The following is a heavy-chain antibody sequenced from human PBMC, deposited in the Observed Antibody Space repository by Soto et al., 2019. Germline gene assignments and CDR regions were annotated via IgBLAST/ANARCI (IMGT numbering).Heavy chain of an antibody. D-gene: IGHD2-21*02. CDR2: INYDGSST. J-gene: IGHJ6*02. CDR3: ARDQYCGGDCYDYYYYYGMDV. V-gene: IGHV3-74*01. CDR1: GFTFRSYW. Sequence: GGSLRLSCAASGFTFRSYWMHWVRQAPGKGLVWVSRINYDGSSTSYADSVKGRFTISRDNSKNTLYLQMNSLRAEDTAVYYCARDQYCGGDCYDYYYYYGMDVWGQGTTVTVSS.